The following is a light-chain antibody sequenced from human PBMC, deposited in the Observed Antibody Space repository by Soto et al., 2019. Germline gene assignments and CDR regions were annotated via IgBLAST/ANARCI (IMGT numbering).Light chain of an antibody. CDR3: QQRSNWPSST. CDR2: DAS. CDR1: QSVSSY. V-gene: IGKV3-11*01. Sequence: EIVLTQSPATLSLSPGERATLSCRASQSVSSYLAWYQQKPGQAPRLLIYDASNRATGIPARFSGSGSGTDFTLTISSLQPEDSAVYYCQQRSNWPSSTFSQGTKVEIK. J-gene: IGKJ1*01.